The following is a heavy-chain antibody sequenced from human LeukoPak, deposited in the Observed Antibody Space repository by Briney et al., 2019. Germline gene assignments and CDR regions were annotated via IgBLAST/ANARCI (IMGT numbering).Heavy chain of an antibody. D-gene: IGHD1-1*01. Sequence: GASVKVSCKASGYTFTGYYMHWVRQAPGQGLELMGWINPKSGGTNYAQKFQVRVTMTRDTSVNTAYMELGSLRSDDTAVYYCARASDPIPTAGYYYYFMDVWGKGTTVTVSS. CDR2: INPKSGGT. CDR3: ARASDPIPTAGYYYYFMDV. CDR1: GYTFTGYY. J-gene: IGHJ6*03. V-gene: IGHV1-2*02.